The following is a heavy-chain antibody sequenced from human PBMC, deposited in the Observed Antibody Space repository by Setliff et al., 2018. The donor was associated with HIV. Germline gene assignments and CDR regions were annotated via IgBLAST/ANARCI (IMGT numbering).Heavy chain of an antibody. CDR3: ARDGTRLLAAMDV. CDR2: ISYDGSNE. V-gene: IGHV3-30*07. J-gene: IGHJ6*03. Sequence: GGSLRLSCAASGFTFITYTMHWVRQAPGKGLEWVAVISYDGSNEYYADSVKGRFTISRDNAQNSLYLQMNNLRVEDTAVYYCARDGTRLLAAMDVWGKGTTVTVSS. CDR1: GFTFITYT.